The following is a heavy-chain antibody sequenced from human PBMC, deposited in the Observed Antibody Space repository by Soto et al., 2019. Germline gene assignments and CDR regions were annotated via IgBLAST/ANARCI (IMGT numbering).Heavy chain of an antibody. V-gene: IGHV3-21*01. J-gene: IGHJ3*02. D-gene: IGHD4-17*01. CDR2: ISSSSSYI. Sequence: GGSLRLSCAASGFTFSSYSMNWVRQAPGKGLEWVSSISSSSSYIYYADSVKGRFTISRDNAKNSLYLQMNSLRAEDTAVYYCARPMTTVTTDAFDIWGQGTMVTVSS. CDR3: ARPMTTVTTDAFDI. CDR1: GFTFSSYS.